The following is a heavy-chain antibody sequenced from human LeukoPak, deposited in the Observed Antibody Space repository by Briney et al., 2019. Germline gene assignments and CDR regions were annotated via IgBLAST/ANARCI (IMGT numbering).Heavy chain of an antibody. D-gene: IGHD3-10*01. J-gene: IGHJ5*02. V-gene: IGHV4-59*01. CDR2: IYYSGST. CDR1: GSSISSYY. Sequence: SETLSLTCTVSGSSISSYYWSWIRQPPGKGLEWIGYIYYSGSTNYKPSLKSRVTISVDTSKNQFSLKLSSVTAADTAVYYCARGGYYGSGNDFRFDPWGQGTLVTVSS. CDR3: ARGGYYGSGNDFRFDP.